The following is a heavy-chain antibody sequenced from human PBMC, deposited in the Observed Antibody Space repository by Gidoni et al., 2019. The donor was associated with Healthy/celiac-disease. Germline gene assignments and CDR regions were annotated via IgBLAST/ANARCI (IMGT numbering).Heavy chain of an antibody. CDR2: IFSNDEK. CDR3: ARSEVTTGFDY. J-gene: IGHJ4*02. Sequence: QVTLKESGPVLVKPTETLTLTCTVSGFSLSNARMGVSWIRQPPGKALEWLAHIFSNDEKSYSTSLKSRLIISKDTSKSQVVLTMTNMDPVDTATYYCARSEVTTGFDYWGQGTLVTVSS. CDR1: GFSLSNARMG. V-gene: IGHV2-26*01. D-gene: IGHD4-4*01.